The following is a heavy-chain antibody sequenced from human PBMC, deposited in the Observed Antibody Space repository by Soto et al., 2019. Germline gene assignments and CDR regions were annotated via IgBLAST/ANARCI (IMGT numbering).Heavy chain of an antibody. J-gene: IGHJ4*02. CDR1: AFTFRPYS. D-gene: IGHD2-8*01. Sequence: GGPLRLSYATSAFTFRPYSMSWVRQAPGKGLEWVAGIVGNGDEYYADTVRGRFTISRDNSNNILYLQMYSLRAEDTAVYYCAKDRQPDGLWPFDSWGQGTQVTVSS. CDR3: AKDRQPDGLWPFDS. V-gene: IGHV3-23*01. CDR2: IVGNGDE.